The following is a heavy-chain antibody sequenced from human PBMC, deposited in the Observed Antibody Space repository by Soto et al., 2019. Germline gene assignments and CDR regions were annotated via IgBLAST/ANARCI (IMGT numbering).Heavy chain of an antibody. CDR3: AREGPAPYYYYGMDV. CDR1: GYSFTTYG. CDR2: ISAYNGNT. J-gene: IGHJ6*02. Sequence: QVQLVQSGGEVKKPGASVKVSCKTSGYSFTTYGISWVRQAPGQGLEWMGWISAYNGNTNYAQKLQGRVTMTTDTCTRTAYMEMRSLRSDDTAVYYCAREGPAPYYYYGMDVWGQGSTVTVSS. V-gene: IGHV1-18*01.